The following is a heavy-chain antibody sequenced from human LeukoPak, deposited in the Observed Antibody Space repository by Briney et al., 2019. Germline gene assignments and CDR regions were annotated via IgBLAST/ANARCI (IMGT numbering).Heavy chain of an antibody. CDR3: ARGLSPVVRASPMGY. Sequence: PGRSLRLSCAASGFTFSSYGMHWVRQAPGKGLEWVAVIWYDGSNKYYADSVKGRFTISRDNSKNTLYLRMNSLRAEDTAVYYCARGLSPVVRASPMGYWGQGTPVTVSS. J-gene: IGHJ4*02. CDR2: IWYDGSNK. CDR1: GFTFSSYG. D-gene: IGHD3-10*01. V-gene: IGHV3-33*01.